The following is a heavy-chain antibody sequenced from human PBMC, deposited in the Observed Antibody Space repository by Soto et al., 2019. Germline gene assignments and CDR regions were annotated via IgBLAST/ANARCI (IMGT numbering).Heavy chain of an antibody. D-gene: IGHD3-10*01. CDR2: ISGSSGST. J-gene: IGHJ6*02. Sequence: GGSLSLSCAASGFTFSSYAMSWVRQAPGKGLEWVSAISGSSGSTYYADSVKGRFTISRDNSKNTLYLQMNSLRAEDTAVYYCAKAPVVGITMVRGKNCYYYYGMDVWGQGTTVTVSS. V-gene: IGHV3-23*01. CDR3: AKAPVVGITMVRGKNCYYYYGMDV. CDR1: GFTFSSYA.